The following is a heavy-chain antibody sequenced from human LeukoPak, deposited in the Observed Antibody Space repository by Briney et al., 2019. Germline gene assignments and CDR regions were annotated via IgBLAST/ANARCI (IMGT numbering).Heavy chain of an antibody. J-gene: IGHJ4*02. D-gene: IGHD4-17*01. CDR1: GYSISSGYY. CDR2: IYHSGST. V-gene: IGHV4-38-2*02. CDR3: ARLHMGYGDYRTPFDY. Sequence: SETLSLTCTVSGYSISSGYYWGWIRQPPGKGLEWIGSIYHSGSTYYNPSLKSRVTISVDTSKNQFSLKLSSVTAADTAVYYCARLHMGYGDYRTPFDYWGQGTLVTVSS.